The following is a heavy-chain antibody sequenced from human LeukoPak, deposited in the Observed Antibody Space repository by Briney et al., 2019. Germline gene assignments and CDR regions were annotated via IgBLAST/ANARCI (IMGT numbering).Heavy chain of an antibody. Sequence: PGGSLRLSCAVSGFTFSSFAMSWVRQPPGKGLEWLSVISDSGGTTFYADSVKGRFTISRDNSKNTLFLQMSSLRAEDTAVFYCAKDTIFGVLIAGDDYFDYWGQGTLVTVSS. D-gene: IGHD3-3*01. CDR2: ISDSGGTT. J-gene: IGHJ4*02. CDR1: GFTFSSFA. V-gene: IGHV3-23*01. CDR3: AKDTIFGVLIAGDDYFDY.